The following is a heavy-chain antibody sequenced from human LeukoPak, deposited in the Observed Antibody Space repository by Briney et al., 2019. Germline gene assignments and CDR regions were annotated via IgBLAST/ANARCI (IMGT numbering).Heavy chain of an antibody. J-gene: IGHJ3*02. D-gene: IGHD1-20*01. V-gene: IGHV4-39*01. CDR2: VCQSSHI. Sequence: PSETLSLTCAVSGDSISSSSFYWGWIRQTPGKGLEWIGCVCQSSHIFYNPSIKSRPTVSVDTSKNQFSLRMTFVTAADTAVYYCARHLTGQRAFDIWGQGTMVTVSS. CDR3: ARHLTGQRAFDI. CDR1: GDSISSSSFY.